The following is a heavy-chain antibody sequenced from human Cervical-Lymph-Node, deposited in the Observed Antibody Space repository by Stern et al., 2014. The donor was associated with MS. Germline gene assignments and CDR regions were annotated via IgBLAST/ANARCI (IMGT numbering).Heavy chain of an antibody. CDR2: ISSGGSPI. V-gene: IGHV3-11*01. J-gene: IGHJ4*02. CDR3: ARDCKLRYFDWLSPYFDY. D-gene: IGHD3-9*01. CDR1: GFTFSDYY. Sequence: QVQLVESGGGLVKPGGSLRLSCAASGFTFSDYYMSWIRQAPGKGLEWVSYISSGGSPIYYAGSVKGRFTISRDNAKNSLYLQMNSLRAEDTAVYYCARDCKLRYFDWLSPYFDYWGQGTLVTVSS.